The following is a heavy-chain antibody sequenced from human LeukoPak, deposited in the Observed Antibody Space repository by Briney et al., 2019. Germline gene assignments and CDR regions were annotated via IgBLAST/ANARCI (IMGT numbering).Heavy chain of an antibody. CDR1: GGSISSGDYY. CDR3: ARVAKVAAAGTLDY. Sequence: SETLSLTCTVSGGSISSGDYYWSWIRQPPGKGLEWIGYIYYSGSTYYNPSLKSRVTISVDTSKNQFSLKLSSVTAADTAVYYCARVAKVAAAGTLDYWGQGTLVTVSS. D-gene: IGHD6-13*01. V-gene: IGHV4-30-4*01. CDR2: IYYSGST. J-gene: IGHJ4*02.